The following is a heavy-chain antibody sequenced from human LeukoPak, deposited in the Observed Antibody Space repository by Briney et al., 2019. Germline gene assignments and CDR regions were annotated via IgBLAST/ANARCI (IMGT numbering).Heavy chain of an antibody. V-gene: IGHV4-59*01. J-gene: IGHJ4*02. D-gene: IGHD3-22*01. Sequence: PSETLSLTCTVSGGSISSYYWSWIRQPPGKGLGWIGYIYYSGSTNYNPSLKSRVTISVDTSKNQFSLKLSPVTAADTAVYYCARDVDSSGYIDYWGQGTLVTVSS. CDR3: ARDVDSSGYIDY. CDR2: IYYSGST. CDR1: GGSISSYY.